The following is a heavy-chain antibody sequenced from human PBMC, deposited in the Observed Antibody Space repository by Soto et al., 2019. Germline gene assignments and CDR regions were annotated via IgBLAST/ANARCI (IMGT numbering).Heavy chain of an antibody. J-gene: IGHJ4*02. D-gene: IGHD5-18*01. CDR2: ISAHNGNT. Sequence: QVQLVQSGAEVKKPGASVKVSCKASGYTYNSYGITWVRQAPGQGLEWMGWISAHNGNTKYAQKLQGRVTMTTDTSTSTAYMEVRSLRSDNTAVYYCARDTAMALPDAWGQGTLVTVSS. V-gene: IGHV1-18*01. CDR1: GYTYNSYG. CDR3: ARDTAMALPDA.